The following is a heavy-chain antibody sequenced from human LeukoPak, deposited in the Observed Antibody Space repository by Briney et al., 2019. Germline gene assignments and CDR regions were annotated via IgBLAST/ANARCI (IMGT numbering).Heavy chain of an antibody. CDR3: ARRRAVPGHYYFDY. V-gene: IGHV4-59*08. Sequence: SETLSLTCTISGGSISDYYWSWIRQPPGKGLEWIGYVYYRGSTKYNPSLNSRVTISSDTSKKQLSLKVTSVTAADTAVYYCARRRAVPGHYYFDYWGQGILVTVSS. J-gene: IGHJ4*02. CDR1: GGSISDYY. CDR2: VYYRGST. D-gene: IGHD3-10*01.